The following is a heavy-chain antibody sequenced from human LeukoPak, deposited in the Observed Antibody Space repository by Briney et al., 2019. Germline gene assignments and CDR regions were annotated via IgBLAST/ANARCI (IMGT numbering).Heavy chain of an antibody. CDR2: IYHSGST. CDR3: ARGNTTVTPFDY. J-gene: IGHJ4*02. V-gene: IGHV4-59*12. D-gene: IGHD4-17*01. CDR1: GGSISSYY. Sequence: SETLSLTCTVSGGSISSYYWSWIRQPPGKGLEWIGYIYHSGSTYYNPSLKSRVTISVDRSKNQFSLKLSSVTAADTAVYYCARGNTTVTPFDYWGQGTLVTVSS.